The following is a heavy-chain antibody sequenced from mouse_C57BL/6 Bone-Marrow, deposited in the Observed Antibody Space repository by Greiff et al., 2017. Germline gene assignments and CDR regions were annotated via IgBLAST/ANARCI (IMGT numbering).Heavy chain of an antibody. CDR1: GYTFTSYG. CDR3: ARCDYPWYFDV. J-gene: IGHJ1*03. CDR2: IYPRSGNT. V-gene: IGHV1-81*01. D-gene: IGHD2-4*01. Sequence: QVQLQQSGAELARPGASVTLSCTASGYTFTSYGISWVKQRTGQGLEWIGEIYPRSGNTYYNQKFKGKAPLTADKSSSTAYMELRSLTSEDSAVXFCARCDYPWYFDVWGTGTTVTVSS.